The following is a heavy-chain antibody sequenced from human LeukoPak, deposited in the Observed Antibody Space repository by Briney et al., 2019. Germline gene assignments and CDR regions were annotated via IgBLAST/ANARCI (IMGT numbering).Heavy chain of an antibody. Sequence: ASVKVSCKASGYTFTSYDINWVRQATGQGLEWMGWMNPNSGNTGYAQKFQGRVTITRNTSISTAYMELSSLRSEDTAVYHCARALDIVAMTDAFDIWGQGTMVTVSS. D-gene: IGHD5-12*01. V-gene: IGHV1-8*03. J-gene: IGHJ3*02. CDR1: GYTFTSYD. CDR3: ARALDIVAMTDAFDI. CDR2: MNPNSGNT.